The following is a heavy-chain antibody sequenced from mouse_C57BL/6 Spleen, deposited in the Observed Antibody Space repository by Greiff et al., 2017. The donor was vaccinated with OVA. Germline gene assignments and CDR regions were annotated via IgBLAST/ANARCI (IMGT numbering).Heavy chain of an antibody. D-gene: IGHD1-1*01. Sequence: QVQLQQSGPELVKPGASVKISCKASGYAFSSSWMNWVKQRPGKGLEWIGRIYPGDGDTNYNGKFKGKATLTADKSSSTAYMQLSSLTSEDSAVYFCASLTTGDYWGQGTTLTVSS. CDR2: IYPGDGDT. CDR3: ASLTTGDY. J-gene: IGHJ2*01. V-gene: IGHV1-82*01. CDR1: GYAFSSSW.